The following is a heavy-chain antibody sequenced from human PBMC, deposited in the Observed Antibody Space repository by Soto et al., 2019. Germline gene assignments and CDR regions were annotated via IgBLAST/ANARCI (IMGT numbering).Heavy chain of an antibody. Sequence: SVKVSCKASGGTFSSYAISWVRQAPGQGLEWMGGIIPIFGTANYAQKFQGRVTITADESTSTAYMELSSLRSEDTAVYYCARDGRAYYYDSSGYSHFEYWGQGTLVTVSS. J-gene: IGHJ4*02. CDR1: GGTFSSYA. CDR3: ARDGRAYYYDSSGYSHFEY. D-gene: IGHD3-22*01. V-gene: IGHV1-69*13. CDR2: IIPIFGTA.